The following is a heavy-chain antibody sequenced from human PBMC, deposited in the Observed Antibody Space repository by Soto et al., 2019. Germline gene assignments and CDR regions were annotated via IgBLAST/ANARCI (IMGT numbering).Heavy chain of an antibody. CDR2: ISAYNGDT. CDR3: ARDEVIEVAYHDALDI. J-gene: IGHJ3*02. V-gene: IGHV1-18*01. D-gene: IGHD6-19*01. CDR1: NYRFTTYG. Sequence: QVQLVQSGAEVKKPGASVKVSCKASNYRFTTYGITWVRQAPGQGLEWMGWISAYNGDTKYAQILQGRVTMTTDTSTSTAYMELRSLISDDTTVYFCARDEVIEVAYHDALDIWGQGTLVTVSS.